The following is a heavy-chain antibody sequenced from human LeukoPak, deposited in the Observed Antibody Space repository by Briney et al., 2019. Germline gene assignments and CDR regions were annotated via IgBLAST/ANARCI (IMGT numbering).Heavy chain of an antibody. CDR1: GGSISSGGYS. D-gene: IGHD2-2*01. CDR2: ICHSGST. Sequence: SETLSLTCAVSGGSISSGGYSWSWIRQPPGRGLEWIGYICHSGSTYYNPSLKSRVTISVDRSKNQFSLKLSSVTAADTAVYYCARGVGYCSSTSCYPSNGMDVWGQGTTVTVSS. CDR3: ARGVGYCSSTSCYPSNGMDV. J-gene: IGHJ6*02. V-gene: IGHV4-30-2*01.